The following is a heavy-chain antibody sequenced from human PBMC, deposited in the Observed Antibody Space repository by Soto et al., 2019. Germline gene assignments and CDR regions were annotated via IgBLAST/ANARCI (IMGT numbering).Heavy chain of an antibody. CDR1: GGSISSYY. CDR2: IYYSGST. Sequence: PSETLSLTCTVSGGSISSYYWSWIRQPPGKELQYIGYIYYSGSTNYNTSLKSRVTISVDTSRNQFSLMLSSVTAADTAVYYCARDYCGGDCYSWAWFDPWGQGTLVT. J-gene: IGHJ5*02. CDR3: ARDYCGGDCYSWAWFDP. D-gene: IGHD2-21*02. V-gene: IGHV4-59*12.